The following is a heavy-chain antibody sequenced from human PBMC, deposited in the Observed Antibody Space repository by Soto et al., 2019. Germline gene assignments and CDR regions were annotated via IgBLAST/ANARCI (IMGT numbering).Heavy chain of an antibody. Sequence: QVTLKESGPVLVKPTETLTLTCTVSGFSLSNARMGVSWIRQPPGKALEWLAHIFSNDAKSYSTSLKSRLTISNDTTKSQVVRTMPNIDPVDTATSYSARIRQYYDIVTGDYSWFDPWGQGTLVTVSS. CDR1: GFSLSNARMG. CDR2: IFSNDAK. J-gene: IGHJ5*02. D-gene: IGHD3-9*01. V-gene: IGHV2-26*01. CDR3: ARIRQYYDIVTGDYSWFDP.